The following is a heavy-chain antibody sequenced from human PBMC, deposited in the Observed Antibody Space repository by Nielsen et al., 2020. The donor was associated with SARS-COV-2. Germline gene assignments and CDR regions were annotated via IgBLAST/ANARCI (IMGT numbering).Heavy chain of an antibody. Sequence: GESLKISCAASGFTFSSYWMHWVRQAPGKGLVWVSRINSDGSSTSYADSVKGRFTISRDNAKNTLYLQMNSLRAEDTAVYYCARDWRDDFDWFQGGFDYWGQGTLVTVSS. CDR2: INSDGSST. J-gene: IGHJ4*02. CDR1: GFTFSSYW. CDR3: ARDWRDDFDWFQGGFDY. V-gene: IGHV3-74*01. D-gene: IGHD3-9*01.